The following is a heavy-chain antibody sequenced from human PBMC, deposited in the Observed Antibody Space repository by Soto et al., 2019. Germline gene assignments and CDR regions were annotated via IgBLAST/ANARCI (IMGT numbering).Heavy chain of an antibody. J-gene: IGHJ5*02. CDR1: GGSISSGDYY. Sequence: QVQLQESGPGLVKPSQTLSLTCTLSGGSISSGDYYWSWIRHPPVKGLEWIGNIYYSGRTNYNPSLKSRLNISLDTSNNHFFLKLTSVTAADTAVYYCARMGLHLGELSRNGFDPWGQGTLVTVSS. D-gene: IGHD3-16*02. V-gene: IGHV4-31*03. CDR3: ARMGLHLGELSRNGFDP. CDR2: IYYSGRT.